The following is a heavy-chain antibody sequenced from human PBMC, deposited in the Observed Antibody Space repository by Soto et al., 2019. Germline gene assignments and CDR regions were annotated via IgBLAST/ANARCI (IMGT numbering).Heavy chain of an antibody. Sequence: GGSLRLSCAASGFTFSSYWMSWVRQAPGEGLEWVANIKQDGSEKYYVDSVKGRFTISRDNAKNSLYLQMNSLRAEDTAVYYCARDKEQRGFYYIDYWGQGTLVTVSS. J-gene: IGHJ4*02. CDR1: GFTFSSYW. CDR3: ARDKEQRGFYYIDY. D-gene: IGHD6-25*01. V-gene: IGHV3-7*01. CDR2: IKQDGSEK.